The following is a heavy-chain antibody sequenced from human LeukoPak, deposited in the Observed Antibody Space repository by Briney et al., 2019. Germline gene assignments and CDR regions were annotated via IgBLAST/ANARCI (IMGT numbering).Heavy chain of an antibody. V-gene: IGHV3-21*01. CDR3: ARPKVVVTPTYYFDY. Sequence: PGGSLRLSCAASGFTFSSYSMNWVRQAPGKGLEWVSSISSSSSYIYYADSVKGRFTISRDNAKNSLYLQMNSLRAEDTAVYYCARPKVVVTPTYYFDYWGQGTLVTVSS. J-gene: IGHJ4*02. CDR2: ISSSSSYI. D-gene: IGHD2-21*02. CDR1: GFTFSSYS.